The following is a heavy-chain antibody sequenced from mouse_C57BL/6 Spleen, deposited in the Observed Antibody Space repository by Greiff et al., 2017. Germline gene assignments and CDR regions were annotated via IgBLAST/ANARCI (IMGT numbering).Heavy chain of an antibody. CDR1: GYTFTSYG. CDR2: IYPRSGNT. CDR3: ARWEGGYWYFDV. J-gene: IGHJ1*03. D-gene: IGHD1-1*02. V-gene: IGHV1-81*01. Sequence: QVQLKQSGAELARPGASVKLSCKASGYTFTSYGISWVKQRTGQGLEWIGEIYPRSGNTYYNEKFKGKATLTADKSSSTAYMELRSLTSEDSAVYFCARWEGGYWYFDVWGTGTTVTVSS.